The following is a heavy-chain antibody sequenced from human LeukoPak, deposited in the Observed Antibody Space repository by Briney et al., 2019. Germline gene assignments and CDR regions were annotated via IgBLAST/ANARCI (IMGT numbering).Heavy chain of an antibody. CDR1: GFTFSSYW. CDR2: INSDGSST. D-gene: IGHD6-19*01. J-gene: IGHJ4*02. V-gene: IGHV3-74*01. CDR3: ARAVAGYFLNC. Sequence: GGSLRLSCAASGFTFSSYWMHWVRQAPGKRLVWVSRINSDGSSTSYADSVKGRFTISRDNAKNTLYLQMNSLRAEDTAVYYCARAVAGYFLNCWGQGTLVTVSS.